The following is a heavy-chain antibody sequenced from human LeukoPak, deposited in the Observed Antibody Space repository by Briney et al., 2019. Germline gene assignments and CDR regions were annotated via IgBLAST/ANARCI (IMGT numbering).Heavy chain of an antibody. D-gene: IGHD6-19*01. CDR1: GGSFSGYY. Sequence: SETLSLTCAVYGGSFSGYYWSWIRQPPGKGLEWIGEINHSGSTNYNPSLKSRVTISVDTSKNQFSLKLSSVTAADTAVYYCARLGYGSGWYYYYYYMDVWGKGTTVTVSS. J-gene: IGHJ6*03. V-gene: IGHV4-34*01. CDR3: ARLGYGSGWYYYYYYMDV. CDR2: INHSGST.